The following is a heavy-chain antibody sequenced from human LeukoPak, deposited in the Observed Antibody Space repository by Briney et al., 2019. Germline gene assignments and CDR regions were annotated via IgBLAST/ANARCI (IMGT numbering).Heavy chain of an antibody. CDR3: ARSKGNGDDDALDY. V-gene: IGHV4-39*01. J-gene: IGHJ4*02. CDR2: IYYSGST. D-gene: IGHD4-17*01. Sequence: PSETLSLTCTVSGGSISSSSYYWGWIRQPPGKGLEWIGSIYYSGSTYYNPSLKSRVTISVDTSKNQFSLKLSSVTAADTAVYYCARSKGNGDDDALDYWGQGTLVTVSS. CDR1: GGSISSSSYY.